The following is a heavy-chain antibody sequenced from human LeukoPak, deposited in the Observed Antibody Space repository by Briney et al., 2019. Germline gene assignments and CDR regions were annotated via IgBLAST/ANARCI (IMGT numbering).Heavy chain of an antibody. V-gene: IGHV4-39*07. CDR3: ASLIPYYDSSGYPDY. CDR1: GGSISSYTYY. CDR2: IYHTGST. J-gene: IGHJ4*02. Sequence: PSETLSLTCTVSGGSISSYTYYWGWIRQPPGKGLEWIGSIYHTGSTYYNPSLKSRVTISVDTSKIQFSLKLSSVTAADTAVYYCASLIPYYDSSGYPDYWGQGTLVTVSS. D-gene: IGHD3-22*01.